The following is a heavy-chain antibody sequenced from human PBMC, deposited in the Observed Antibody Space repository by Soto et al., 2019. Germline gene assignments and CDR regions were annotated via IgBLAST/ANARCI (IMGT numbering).Heavy chain of an antibody. CDR1: GFTFSSYA. CDR2: ISGSGGST. Sequence: GGSLRLSCAASGFTFSSYAMSWVRQAPGKGLEWVSAISGSGGSTYYADSVKGRFTISRDNSKNTLYLQMNSLRAEDTAVYYCAKGGYYGSGSYLPHWFDPWGQGTLVTVSS. CDR3: AKGGYYGSGSYLPHWFDP. V-gene: IGHV3-23*01. D-gene: IGHD3-10*01. J-gene: IGHJ5*02.